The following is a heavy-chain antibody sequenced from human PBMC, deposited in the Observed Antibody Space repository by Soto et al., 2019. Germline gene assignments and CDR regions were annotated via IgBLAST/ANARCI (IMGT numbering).Heavy chain of an antibody. J-gene: IGHJ6*02. CDR1: GLTFSSSA. CDR3: SAETKSYFYGMDV. V-gene: IGHV3-30*03. Sequence: QVQMVESGGGVVQPGRSLRLSCAASGLTFSSSAMHWVRQAPGKGLEWVALISYDGSNKYYVESVKGRFTISRDNSKNTLDLQTNSLREEDTYEYYFSAETKSYFYGMDVWGQGTTVTGTS. CDR2: ISYDGSNK.